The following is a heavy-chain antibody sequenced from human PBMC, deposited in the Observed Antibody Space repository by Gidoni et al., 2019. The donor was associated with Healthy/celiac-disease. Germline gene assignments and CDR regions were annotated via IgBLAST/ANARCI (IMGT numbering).Heavy chain of an antibody. Sequence: EVQLVESGGGLVKPGGSLRLSCAASGFTFSSYSMNWVRQAPGKGLEWVSSISSSSSYIYYADSVKGRFTISRDNAKNSLYLQMNSLRAEDTAVYYCARVNTGMVDYFDYWGQGTLVTVSS. J-gene: IGHJ4*02. V-gene: IGHV3-21*01. CDR3: ARVNTGMVDYFDY. CDR2: ISSSSSYI. CDR1: GFTFSSYS. D-gene: IGHD7-27*01.